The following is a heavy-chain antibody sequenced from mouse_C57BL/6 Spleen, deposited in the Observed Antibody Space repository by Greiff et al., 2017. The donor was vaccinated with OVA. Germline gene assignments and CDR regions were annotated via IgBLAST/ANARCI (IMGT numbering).Heavy chain of an antibody. V-gene: IGHV3-6*01. D-gene: IGHD1-1*01. Sequence: EVKLQESGPGLVKPSQSLSLTCSVTGYSITSGYYWNWIRQFPGNKLEWMGYISYDGSNNYNPSLKNRISITRDTSKNQFFLKLNSVTTEDTATYYCARDYYGSSPWYFDVWGTGTTVTVSS. J-gene: IGHJ1*03. CDR1: GYSITSGYY. CDR2: ISYDGSN. CDR3: ARDYYGSSPWYFDV.